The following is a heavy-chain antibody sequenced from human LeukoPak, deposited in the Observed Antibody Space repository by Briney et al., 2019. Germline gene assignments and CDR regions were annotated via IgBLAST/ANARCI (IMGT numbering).Heavy chain of an antibody. D-gene: IGHD2-15*01. J-gene: IGHJ4*02. CDR2: IKQDGSEK. V-gene: IGHV3-7*01. CDR1: GFIFSNYW. Sequence: GGSLRLSCAASGFIFSNYWMSWVRQAPGKGLEWVANIKQDGSEKYYVDSVKGRFTISRDNAKNSVYMQMNSLRAEDTAVYSCARQRRYCSGDSCYQKTFDFWGQGTLVTVSS. CDR3: ARQRRYCSGDSCYQKTFDF.